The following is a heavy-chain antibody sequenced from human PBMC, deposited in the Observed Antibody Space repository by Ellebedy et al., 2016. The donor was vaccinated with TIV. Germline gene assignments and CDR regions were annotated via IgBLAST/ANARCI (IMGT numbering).Heavy chain of an antibody. Sequence: PGGSLRLSCAASGFSFRSYWMSWVRQAPGKGLEWVANIYQDGSDKYYVDSVKGRFTISRDTANKSLFLQMNSLRVEDTAVYYCARRGSYGGYEVQVNSWFDTWGQGTLGSVSS. D-gene: IGHD5-18*01. CDR3: ARRGSYGGYEVQVNSWFDT. CDR1: GFSFRSYW. V-gene: IGHV3-7*01. J-gene: IGHJ5*02. CDR2: IYQDGSDK.